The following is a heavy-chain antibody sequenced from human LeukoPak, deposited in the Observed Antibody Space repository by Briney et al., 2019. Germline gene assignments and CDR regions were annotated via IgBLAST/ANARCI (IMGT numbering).Heavy chain of an antibody. Sequence: ASVKVSCKASGYTFTGYYIHWVRRAPGQGPEWMGWINPNSGGTKYAQRFQGSVTMTRDTSISTAYLEVSSLRSDDTAVYYCARDSGDIVDYFDYWGQGTLVIVSS. CDR1: GYTFTGYY. V-gene: IGHV1-2*02. CDR2: INPNSGGT. J-gene: IGHJ4*02. D-gene: IGHD5-12*01. CDR3: ARDSGDIVDYFDY.